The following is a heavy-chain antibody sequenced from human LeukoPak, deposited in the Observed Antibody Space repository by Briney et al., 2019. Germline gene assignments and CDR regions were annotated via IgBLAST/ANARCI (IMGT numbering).Heavy chain of an antibody. CDR3: ARDYYDSSGYFDAFDI. CDR2: IYHSGST. V-gene: IGHV4-30-2*01. Sequence: SETLSLTCAVSGGSISSGGYSWSWIRQPPGKGLEWIGYIYHSGSTYYNPSLKSRVTMSVDRSKNQFSLKLSSVTAADTAVYYCARDYYDSSGYFDAFDIWGQGTMVTVSS. D-gene: IGHD3-22*01. J-gene: IGHJ3*02. CDR1: GGSISSGGYS.